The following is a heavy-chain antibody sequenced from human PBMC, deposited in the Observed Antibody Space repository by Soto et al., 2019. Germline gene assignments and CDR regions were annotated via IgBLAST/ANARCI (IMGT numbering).Heavy chain of an antibody. CDR3: ARGLVPAADPGNWFDP. CDR1: GYSFTSWW. V-gene: IGHV5-10-1*01. Sequence: GESLKISCKASGYSFTSWWITWVRQMPGKGLEWMAKIDPSDSYTNYSPSFQGHVIISADKSITTAYLQWSSLKASDTAMYYCARGLVPAADPGNWFDPWGQGTLVTVSS. CDR2: IDPSDSYT. D-gene: IGHD2-2*01. J-gene: IGHJ5*02.